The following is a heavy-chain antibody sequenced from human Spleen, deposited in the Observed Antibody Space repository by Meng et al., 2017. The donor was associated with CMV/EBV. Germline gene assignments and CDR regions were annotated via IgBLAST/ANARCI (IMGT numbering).Heavy chain of an antibody. Sequence: CKASGGTFSSYGISWVRQAPGQGLEWMGGIIPIFRTAKYAQKFQGRVTITTDESTSAAYMDLSSLRSDDTAVYYCARRYDSDGPLDYWGQGTLVTVSS. CDR2: IIPIFRTA. V-gene: IGHV1-69*05. CDR1: GGTFSSYG. D-gene: IGHD3-22*01. J-gene: IGHJ4*02. CDR3: ARRYDSDGPLDY.